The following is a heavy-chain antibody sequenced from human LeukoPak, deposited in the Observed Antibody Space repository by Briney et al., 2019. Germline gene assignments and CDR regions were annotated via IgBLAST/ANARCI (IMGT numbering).Heavy chain of an antibody. CDR3: ARDYHGSGSLTTFDF. CDR2: INPRGGST. Sequence: ASVKVSCKASGYTFTSYYMHWVRQAPGQGLEWMGIINPRGGSTSSAQKFQGRVTLTRDTSTSTVYMELSSLRSEDTAVYYCARDYHGSGSLTTFDFWGQGTLVTVSS. D-gene: IGHD3-10*01. J-gene: IGHJ4*02. CDR1: GYTFTSYY. V-gene: IGHV1-46*01.